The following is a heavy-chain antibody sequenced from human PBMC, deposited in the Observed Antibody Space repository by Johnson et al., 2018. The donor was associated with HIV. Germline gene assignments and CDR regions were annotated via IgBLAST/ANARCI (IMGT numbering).Heavy chain of an antibody. CDR3: AKVVTSSSSWQDDAFDI. CDR2: ISYDGSNK. CDR1: GFTFSSYA. J-gene: IGHJ3*02. D-gene: IGHD6-13*01. V-gene: IGHV3-30-3*01. Sequence: QVQLVESGGGVVRPGRSLRLSCAASGFTFSSYAMHWVRQAPGKGLEWVAVISYDGSNKYYADSVKGRFTISRDNSKNTLYLQMNSLRAEDTAVYYCAKVVTSSSSWQDDAFDIWGQGTVVTVSS.